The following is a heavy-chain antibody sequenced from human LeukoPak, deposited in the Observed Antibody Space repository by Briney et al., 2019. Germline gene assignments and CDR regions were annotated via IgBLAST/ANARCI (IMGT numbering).Heavy chain of an antibody. Sequence: ASVKVSCKVSGYTLTELSMHWVRQAPGKGLEWMGVFDPEDGETIYAQKFQGRVTMTEDTSTDTAYMELSSLRSEDTAVYYCATDDYGDYGNFDYWGQGTLVTVSS. CDR2: FDPEDGET. CDR1: GYTLTELS. D-gene: IGHD4-17*01. CDR3: ATDDYGDYGNFDY. J-gene: IGHJ4*02. V-gene: IGHV1-24*01.